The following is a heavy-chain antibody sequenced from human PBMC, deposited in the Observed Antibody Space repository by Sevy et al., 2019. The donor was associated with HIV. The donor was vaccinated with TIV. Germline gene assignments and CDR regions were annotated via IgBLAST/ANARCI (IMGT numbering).Heavy chain of an antibody. D-gene: IGHD1-26*01. V-gene: IGHV3-23*01. Sequence: GGSLRLSCAASGFTFSNYAMNWVRQAPGKGLEWVSAITGSGFSTYYTDSVKGRFTISRDNSKNELFLQMSSLRAEDTAIYYCAKGELGATNPEYYFDSWGQGTLVTVSS. CDR2: ITGSGFST. CDR3: AKGELGATNPEYYFDS. CDR1: GFTFSNYA. J-gene: IGHJ4*02.